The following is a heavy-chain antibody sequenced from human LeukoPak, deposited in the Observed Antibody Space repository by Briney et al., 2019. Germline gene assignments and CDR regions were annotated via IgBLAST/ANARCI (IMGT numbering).Heavy chain of an antibody. Sequence: SETLSLTCAVYGGSFSGYYWSWIRQPPGKGLEWIGEINHSGSTNYNPSLKSRVTISVDTSKNQFSLKLSSVTAADTAVYYCARRSGNYYYGSGSYSNWGQGTLVTVSS. J-gene: IGHJ4*02. D-gene: IGHD3-10*01. V-gene: IGHV4-34*01. CDR3: ARRSGNYYYGSGSYSN. CDR1: GGSFSGYY. CDR2: INHSGST.